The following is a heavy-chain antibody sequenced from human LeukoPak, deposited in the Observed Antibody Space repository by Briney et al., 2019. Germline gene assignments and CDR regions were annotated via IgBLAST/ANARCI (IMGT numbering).Heavy chain of an antibody. Sequence: GASVKVSCKTSGYSFNAYALHWVRQAPGQGLEWLGWINSGNGNTKYSQRFRGRLTITRDASANTVYLELSSLRYEDTGVFYCARERSNWYYLDYWGQGSLVTVTS. V-gene: IGHV1-3*04. CDR2: INSGNGNT. J-gene: IGHJ4*02. CDR1: GYSFNAYA. CDR3: ARERSNWYYLDY. D-gene: IGHD6-13*01.